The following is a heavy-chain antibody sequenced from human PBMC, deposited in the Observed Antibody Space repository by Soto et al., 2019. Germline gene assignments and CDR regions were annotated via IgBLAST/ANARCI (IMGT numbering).Heavy chain of an antibody. Sequence: QVQLVESGGGLVKPGGSLRLSCAASGFTFSDYYMSWIRQAPGKGLEWVSYISSSSSYTNYADSVKGRFTISRDNAKNSRYMQMNSLRAEDTAVYYGARGWGYDSRGGGMDVWGQGTTVTVSS. CDR2: ISSSSSYT. D-gene: IGHD3-22*01. J-gene: IGHJ6*02. CDR3: ARGWGYDSRGGGMDV. V-gene: IGHV3-11*05. CDR1: GFTFSDYY.